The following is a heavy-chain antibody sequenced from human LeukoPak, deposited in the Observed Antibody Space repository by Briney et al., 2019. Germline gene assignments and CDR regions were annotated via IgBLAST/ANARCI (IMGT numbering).Heavy chain of an antibody. CDR1: GFTFSSYS. V-gene: IGHV3-21*01. D-gene: IGHD2-21*02. J-gene: IGHJ3*02. CDR2: ISSSSSYI. CDR3: ARDRSNCGGDCYSREADAFDI. Sequence: PGGSLRLSCAASGFTFSSYSMNWVRQAPGKGLEWVSSISSSSSYIYYADSVKGRFTISRDNAKNSLYLQMNSLRAEDTAVYYCARDRSNCGGDCYSREADAFDIWGQGTMVTVSS.